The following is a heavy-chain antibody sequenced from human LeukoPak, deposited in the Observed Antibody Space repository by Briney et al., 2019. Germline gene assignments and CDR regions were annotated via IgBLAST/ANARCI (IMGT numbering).Heavy chain of an antibody. Sequence: ASVKVSCKASGYNSMSFGISWVKQAPGQGLEWMGWISVHYGNTNYAQKFQDRLTMTTDTSTSTAYMELRSLRSDDTAVYYCGTGPYYFDIWGQGTLVTVSS. D-gene: IGHD1-1*01. V-gene: IGHV1-18*01. CDR2: ISVHYGNT. J-gene: IGHJ4*02. CDR1: GYNSMSFG. CDR3: GTGPYYFDI.